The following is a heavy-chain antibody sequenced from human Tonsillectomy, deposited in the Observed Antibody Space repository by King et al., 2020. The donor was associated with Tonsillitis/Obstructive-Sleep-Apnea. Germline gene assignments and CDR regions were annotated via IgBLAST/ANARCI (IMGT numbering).Heavy chain of an antibody. CDR3: ARGRVVPAAPFDY. CDR1: GFTVSSNY. V-gene: IGHV3-53*01. CDR2: IYSGGST. Sequence: VQLVESGGGLIQPGGSLRLSCAASGFTVSSNYMNWVRQAPGKGREWVSVIYSGGSTYYADSVKGRFTISRDNSKNTLSLQMNSLRAEDTAVYYCARGRVVPAAPFDYWGQGTLVTVSS. J-gene: IGHJ4*02. D-gene: IGHD2-2*01.